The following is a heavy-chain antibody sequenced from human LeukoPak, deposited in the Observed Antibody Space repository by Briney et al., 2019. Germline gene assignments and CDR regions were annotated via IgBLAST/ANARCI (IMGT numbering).Heavy chain of an antibody. Sequence: RSGGSLRLSCAASGFTFSSYWMHWVRQAPGKGLVWVSRINSDGSSTSYADSVKGRFTISRDNSNNTLYLQKNSLRAEDTAVYYCARDTHTIMTTVTTNPYGEGMDVWGQGTPVTVSS. J-gene: IGHJ6*02. CDR2: INSDGSST. D-gene: IGHD4-11*01. CDR3: ARDTHTIMTTVTTNPYGEGMDV. V-gene: IGHV3-74*01. CDR1: GFTFSSYW.